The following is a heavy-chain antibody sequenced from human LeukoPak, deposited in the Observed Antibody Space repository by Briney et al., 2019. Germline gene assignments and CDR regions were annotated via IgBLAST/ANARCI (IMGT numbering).Heavy chain of an antibody. J-gene: IGHJ4*02. CDR2: IYHSGST. Sequence: PSETLSLTCAVSGGSISSSNWWSWVRQPPGKGLEWIGEIYHSGSTNYNPSLKSRVTISVDKSKNQFSLKLSSVTAADTAVYYCASRRAAAGTGLDYWGQGTLVTASS. CDR1: GGSISSSNW. D-gene: IGHD6-13*01. V-gene: IGHV4-4*02. CDR3: ASRRAAAGTGLDY.